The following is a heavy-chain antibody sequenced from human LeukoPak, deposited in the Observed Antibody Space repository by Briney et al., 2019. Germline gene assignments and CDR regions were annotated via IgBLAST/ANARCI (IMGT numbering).Heavy chain of an antibody. J-gene: IGHJ4*02. CDR3: ARWSGYYDSSGSYNNLGWDY. CDR1: GSSISSSSPY. Sequence: SETLSLTCSVSGSSISSSSPYWGWIRQPPGQGLEWIGNAYYSGNTYYNPSLKSRVSISVDTSKNQFSLRVNSVTAADTAVYYCARWSGYYDSSGSYNNLGWDYWGQGTLVTVSS. D-gene: IGHD3-22*01. CDR2: AYYSGNT. V-gene: IGHV4-39*07.